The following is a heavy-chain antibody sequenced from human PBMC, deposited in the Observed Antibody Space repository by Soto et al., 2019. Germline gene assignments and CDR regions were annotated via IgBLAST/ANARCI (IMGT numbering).Heavy chain of an antibody. CDR3: ARHPRWGYCSGGSCYPGSLVDY. CDR1: GGSISSSSYY. D-gene: IGHD2-15*01. V-gene: IGHV4-39*01. J-gene: IGHJ4*02. CDR2: IYYSGST. Sequence: SETLSLTCTVSGGSISSSSYYWGWIRQPPGKGLEWIGSIYYSGSTYYNPSLKSRVTISVDTSKNQFSLKLSSVTAADTAVYYCARHPRWGYCSGGSCYPGSLVDYWGQGTLVTVSS.